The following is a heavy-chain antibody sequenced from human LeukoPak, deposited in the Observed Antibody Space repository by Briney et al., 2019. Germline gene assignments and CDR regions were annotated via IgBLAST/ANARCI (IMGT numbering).Heavy chain of an antibody. CDR2: ISGSGAST. D-gene: IGHD3-10*01. Sequence: AGGSLRLSCVASGLTFSTYGMTWVRQAPGKGLEWVSAISGSGASTYYADSVKGRFTISRDNSKNTLYVQMNILRAEDTAVYYCAKDRGWFGGSLADFDYWGQGTLVTVSS. CDR3: AKDRGWFGGSLADFDY. V-gene: IGHV3-23*01. J-gene: IGHJ4*02. CDR1: GLTFSTYG.